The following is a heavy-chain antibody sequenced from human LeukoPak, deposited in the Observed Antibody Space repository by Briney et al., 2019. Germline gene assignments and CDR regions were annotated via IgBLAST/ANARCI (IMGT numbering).Heavy chain of an antibody. Sequence: PSETLSLTCIVSGGSISSFYCSWIRQPPGKGLEWIGYTSYSGKTNYNPSLKSRVTMSVDTSRNQFSLRLTSVTAADTAVYYCTRAPRKAWFDPWGQGTLVTVSS. CDR2: TSYSGKT. V-gene: IGHV4-59*01. D-gene: IGHD1-14*01. CDR3: TRAPRKAWFDP. J-gene: IGHJ5*02. CDR1: GGSISSFY.